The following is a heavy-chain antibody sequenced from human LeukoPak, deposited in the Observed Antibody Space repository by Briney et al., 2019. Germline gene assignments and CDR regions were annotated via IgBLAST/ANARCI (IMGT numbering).Heavy chain of an antibody. CDR1: GYTFTSYD. V-gene: IGHV1-8*01. D-gene: IGHD2-2*01. Sequence: GASVKVSCKASGYTFTSYDINWVRQATGQGLEWMGWMNPNSGNTGYAQKFQGRVTMTRNTSISTAYMELSSLRSEDTAVYYCARRYCSSTSCYSGAFDIWGQGTMVTVSS. CDR2: MNPNSGNT. CDR3: ARRYCSSTSCYSGAFDI. J-gene: IGHJ3*02.